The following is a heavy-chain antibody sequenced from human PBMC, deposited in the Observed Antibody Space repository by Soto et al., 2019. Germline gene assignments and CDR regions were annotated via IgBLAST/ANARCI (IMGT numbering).Heavy chain of an antibody. J-gene: IGHJ4*02. V-gene: IGHV1-2*02. CDR1: GYSFTEYY. Sequence: QVQLVQSGADVRKPGASVKVSCNSSGYSFTEYYIHWVRQAPGQGLEWMGCINPDSGITKKAQRLQGRVTLTGDTSINTAYMELTGLTSDDTAVYYCVRDSGRSLASVRFDYWGQGTLVIVSS. CDR3: VRDSGRSLASVRFDY. CDR2: INPDSGIT. D-gene: IGHD6-19*01.